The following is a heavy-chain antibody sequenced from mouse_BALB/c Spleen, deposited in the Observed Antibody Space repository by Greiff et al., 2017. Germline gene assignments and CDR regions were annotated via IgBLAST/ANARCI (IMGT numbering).Heavy chain of an antibody. CDR1: GYTFTSYD. CDR3: ARGGVYYYGSSYGYFDD. J-gene: IGHJ2*01. V-gene: IGHV1S56*01. CDR2: IYPGDGST. D-gene: IGHD1-1*01. Sequence: QVQLQQSGPELVKPGALVKISCKASGYTFTSYDINWVKQRPGQGLEWIGWIYPGDGSTKYNEKFKGKATLTADTSSSTAYLQLSSLASENSAVSFCARGGVYYYGSSYGYFDDWGQGTTLTVSS.